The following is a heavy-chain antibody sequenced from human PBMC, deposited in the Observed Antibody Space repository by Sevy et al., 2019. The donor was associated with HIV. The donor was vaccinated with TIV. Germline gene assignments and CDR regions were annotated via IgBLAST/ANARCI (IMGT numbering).Heavy chain of an antibody. CDR3: AGGRFDSSGSFDAFDI. J-gene: IGHJ3*02. Sequence: GGSLRLSCAASGITFKNYAMNWVRQAPGKGLNWVSSIFGSGGTTYYADSVRGRFPISRDTSKNTLFLQMNSLRTEDTALYYCAGGRFDSSGSFDAFDIWGQGTMVTVSS. CDR1: GITFKNYA. V-gene: IGHV3-23*01. D-gene: IGHD3-22*01. CDR2: IFGSGGTT.